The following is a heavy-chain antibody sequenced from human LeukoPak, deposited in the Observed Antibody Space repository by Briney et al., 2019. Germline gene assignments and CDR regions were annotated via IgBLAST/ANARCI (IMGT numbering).Heavy chain of an antibody. D-gene: IGHD4-17*01. V-gene: IGHV3-53*01. CDR2: IYSGGNT. Sequence: GGSLRLSCTVSGLTVSSNSMSWVRQAPGKGLEWVSCIYSGGNTHYSDSVKGRFTISRDNSKNTLYLQMNSLRADDTAVYYCARRAGEYSHPYDYWGQGTLVTVSS. J-gene: IGHJ4*02. CDR1: GLTVSSNS. CDR3: ARRAGEYSHPYDY.